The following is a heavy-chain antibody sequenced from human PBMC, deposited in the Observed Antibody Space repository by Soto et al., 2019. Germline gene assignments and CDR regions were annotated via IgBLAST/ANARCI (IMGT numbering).Heavy chain of an antibody. J-gene: IGHJ4*02. CDR1: GFTVSSNY. Sequence: EVQLVESGGGLVQPGGSLRLSCVASGFTVSSNYMSWVRQAPGKGLEWVSVIYSGGSTYYADSVKGRFTISRDSSKNTLYLQMNSLRAEDTAVYYCARTGLGGGWFFDYWGQGTLVTVSS. V-gene: IGHV3-66*01. CDR3: ARTGLGGGWFFDY. CDR2: IYSGGST. D-gene: IGHD3-16*01.